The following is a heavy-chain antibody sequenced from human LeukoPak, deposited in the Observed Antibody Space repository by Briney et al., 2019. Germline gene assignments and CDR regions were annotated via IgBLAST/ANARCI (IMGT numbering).Heavy chain of an antibody. Sequence: SETLSLTCTVSGGSISSYYWSWTRRPPGKGLEWIGYIYYSGSTNYNPSLKSRVTISVDTSKNQFSLKLSSVTAADTAVYYCARERRDGYKVYFDYWGQGTLVTVSS. D-gene: IGHD5-24*01. CDR1: GGSISSYY. J-gene: IGHJ4*02. CDR2: IYYSGST. V-gene: IGHV4-59*01. CDR3: ARERRDGYKVYFDY.